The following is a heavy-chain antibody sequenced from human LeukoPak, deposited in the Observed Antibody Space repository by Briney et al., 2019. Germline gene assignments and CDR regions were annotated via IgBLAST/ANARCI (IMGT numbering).Heavy chain of an antibody. V-gene: IGHV4-59*01. D-gene: IGHD1-26*01. Sequence: AETLSLTCTVSGGSISSYYWSWIRHPPGEGREWIGYIYYSGSTNYNPSLKSRVTISVDTSKNQFSLKLSSVTAADTAVYYCARAVGATVRYYYYMDVWGKGTTVTVSS. CDR3: ARAVGATVRYYYYMDV. CDR2: IYYSGST. CDR1: GGSISSYY. J-gene: IGHJ6*03.